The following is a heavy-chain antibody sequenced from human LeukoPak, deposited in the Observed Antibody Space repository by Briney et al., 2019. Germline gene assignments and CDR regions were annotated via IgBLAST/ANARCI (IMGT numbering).Heavy chain of an antibody. D-gene: IGHD2-2*01. CDR1: GFTFSSYA. CDR3: ARRHCSSTSCTQVDY. J-gene: IGHJ4*02. Sequence: GGSLRLSCAASGFTFSSYAMHWVRQAPGKGLEWVAVISYDGSNKYYADSVKGRFTISRDNSKNTLYLQMNSLRAEDTAVYYCARRHCSSTSCTQVDYWGQGTLVTVSS. V-gene: IGHV3-30-3*01. CDR2: ISYDGSNK.